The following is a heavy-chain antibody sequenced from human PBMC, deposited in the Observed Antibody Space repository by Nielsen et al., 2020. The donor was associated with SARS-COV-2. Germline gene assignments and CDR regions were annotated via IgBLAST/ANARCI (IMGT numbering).Heavy chain of an antibody. CDR1: GFTFSSYE. CDR3: ARDPLRGSGWYVDFDY. Sequence: GESLKISCAASGFTFSSYEMNWVRQAPGKGLEWVSYISSSGSTIYYADSVKGRFTISRDNAKNSLYLQMNSLRAEDTAVYYCARDPLRGSGWYVDFDYWGQGTLVTVSS. V-gene: IGHV3-48*03. J-gene: IGHJ4*02. D-gene: IGHD6-19*01. CDR2: ISSSGSTI.